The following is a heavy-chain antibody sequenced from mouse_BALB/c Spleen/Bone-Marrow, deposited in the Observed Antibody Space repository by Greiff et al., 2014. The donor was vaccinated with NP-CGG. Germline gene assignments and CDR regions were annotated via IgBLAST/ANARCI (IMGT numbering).Heavy chain of an antibody. CDR2: ISDGGGYT. CDR3: ARSGERYGAMDY. V-gene: IGHV5-4*02. J-gene: IGHJ4*01. Sequence: EVMLVESGGGLVKPGGSLKLSCAASGFTFSDYYMYWVRQTPEKRLEWVATISDGGGYTYYPDSVWGRFTISRDNAKNNLYQQMSSLKSEDTAMYYCARSGERYGAMDYWGQGTSVTVFS. D-gene: IGHD2-10*02. CDR1: GFTFSDYY.